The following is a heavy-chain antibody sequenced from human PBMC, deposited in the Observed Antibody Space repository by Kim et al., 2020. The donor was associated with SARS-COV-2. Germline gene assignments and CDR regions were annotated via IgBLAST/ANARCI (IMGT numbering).Heavy chain of an antibody. CDR1: GGSFSGYY. V-gene: IGHV4-34*01. CDR3: ARGEKFTRVTPQYYYYGMDV. Sequence: SETLSLTCAVYGGSFSGYYWSWIRQPPGKGLEWIGEINHSGSTNYNPSLKSRVTISVDTSKNQFSLKLSSVTAADTAVYYCARGEKFTRVTPQYYYYGMDVWGQGTTVTVSS. CDR2: INHSGST. J-gene: IGHJ6*01. D-gene: IGHD2-21*02.